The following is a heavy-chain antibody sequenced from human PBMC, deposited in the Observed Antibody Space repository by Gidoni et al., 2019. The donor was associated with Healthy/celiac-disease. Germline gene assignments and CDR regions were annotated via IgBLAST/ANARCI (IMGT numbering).Heavy chain of an antibody. Sequence: EVQLVQSGAEGKKPGESLRISCRGSGYSFTSYWIRWVRQMPGKGLAWKGRIDPSDSYTNYSPSFQGQVTISADKSISTAYLQWSSLKASDTAMYYCASSSSEHWGQGTLVTVSS. J-gene: IGHJ4*02. CDR1: GYSFTSYW. V-gene: IGHV5-10-1*04. CDR3: ASSSSEH. D-gene: IGHD3-22*01. CDR2: IDPSDSYT.